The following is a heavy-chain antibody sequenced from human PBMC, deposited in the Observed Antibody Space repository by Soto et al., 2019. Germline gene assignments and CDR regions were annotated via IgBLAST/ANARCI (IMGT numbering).Heavy chain of an antibody. J-gene: IGHJ4*02. CDR1: GFTFSSYG. Sequence: GGSLRLSCAASGFTFSSYGMDWVRQAPGKGLEWVAVISYDGSNKYYADSVKGRFTISRDNSKNTLYLQMNSLRAEDTAVYYCAKAPYSSSWYRTKDYWGQGTLVTVSS. D-gene: IGHD6-13*01. CDR2: ISYDGSNK. CDR3: AKAPYSSSWYRTKDY. V-gene: IGHV3-30*18.